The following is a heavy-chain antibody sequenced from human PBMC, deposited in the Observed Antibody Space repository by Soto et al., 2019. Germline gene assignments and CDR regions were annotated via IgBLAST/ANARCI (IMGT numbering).Heavy chain of an antibody. CDR3: ARETPGYGDTESYDYFDY. J-gene: IGHJ4*02. CDR2: IYYSGST. D-gene: IGHD4-17*01. CDR1: GGSISSGGYH. V-gene: IGHV4-31*03. Sequence: KPSETLSLTCTVSGGSISSGGYHWSWIRQHPGKGLEWIGYIYYSGSTYYNPSLKSRVTISVDTSKNQFSLKLSSVTAADTAVYYCARETPGYGDTESYDYFDYWGQGTLVTVSS.